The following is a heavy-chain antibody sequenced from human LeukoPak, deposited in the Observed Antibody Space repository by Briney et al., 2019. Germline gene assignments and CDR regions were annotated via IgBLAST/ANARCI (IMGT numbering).Heavy chain of an antibody. Sequence: GGSVRLSCAASGFTFGDYAVHWVRQAPGKGLDWVAVISFDGIDQYYADSVRGRFTVSRDNSENTLYLQMNSLRIEDTALYFCAKLFVLLRGTPENWFDLWGQGTLVTVSS. CDR2: ISFDGIDQ. D-gene: IGHD1-14*01. V-gene: IGHV3-30*18. J-gene: IGHJ5*02. CDR3: AKLFVLLRGTPENWFDL. CDR1: GFTFGDYA.